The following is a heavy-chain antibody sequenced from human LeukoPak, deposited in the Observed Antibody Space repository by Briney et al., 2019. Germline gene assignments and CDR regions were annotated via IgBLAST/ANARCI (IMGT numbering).Heavy chain of an antibody. V-gene: IGHV4-39*07. CDR3: ARGPGGTTQEAFDA. Sequence: SETLSLTCTVSGGSISSGSHYWSWIRQPPGKGLEWIGEINHSGSTNYNPSLKSRVTISVDTSKNQFSLKLSSVTAADTAVYYCARGPGGTTQEAFDAWGRGTLVTVSS. CDR2: INHSGST. D-gene: IGHD1-1*01. CDR1: GGSISSGSHY. J-gene: IGHJ5*02.